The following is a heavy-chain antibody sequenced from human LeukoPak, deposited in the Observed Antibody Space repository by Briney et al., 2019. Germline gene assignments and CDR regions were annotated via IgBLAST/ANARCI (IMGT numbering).Heavy chain of an antibody. J-gene: IGHJ4*02. CDR1: GGSFSGYY. V-gene: IGHV4-34*01. CDR2: INHSGST. D-gene: IGHD5/OR15-5a*01. Sequence: SETLSLTCAVYGGSFSGYYWSWIRQPPGKGLEWIGEINHSGSTNYNPSLKSRVTISVDTSKNQFSLKLSSVTAADTAVYYCARETGLSPPDYWGQGTLVTVSS. CDR3: ARETGLSPPDY.